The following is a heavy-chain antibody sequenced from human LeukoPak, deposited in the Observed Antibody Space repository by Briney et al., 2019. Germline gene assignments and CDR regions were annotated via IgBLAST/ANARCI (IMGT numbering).Heavy chain of an antibody. CDR1: GFTFNTYN. CDR3: ARESGSVTSEGDFEY. Sequence: GGSLRLSCAASGFTFNTYNMNWVRQAPGKGLEWVSSIGSSSSSYIYYADSVKGRFTISRDNAKNSLYLQMNSLRAEDTAVYYCARESGSVTSEGDFEYWGQGTLVTVSS. D-gene: IGHD4-17*01. CDR2: IGSSSSSYI. V-gene: IGHV3-21*01. J-gene: IGHJ4*02.